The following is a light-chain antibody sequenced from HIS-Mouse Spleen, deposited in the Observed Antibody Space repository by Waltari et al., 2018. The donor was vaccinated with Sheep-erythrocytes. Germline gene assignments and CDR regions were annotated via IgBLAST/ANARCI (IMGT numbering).Light chain of an antibody. CDR2: DVS. CDR3: CSYAGSYNHV. Sequence: QSALTQPRSVSGSPGQSVTISCTGTSSDVGGYKYVSWYQQHPGKAPKLMIYDVSKLPSGVPDRFSGSKSGNTASLTISGLQAEDEADYYCCSYAGSYNHVFATGTKVTVL. CDR1: SSDVGGYKY. J-gene: IGLJ1*01. V-gene: IGLV2-11*01.